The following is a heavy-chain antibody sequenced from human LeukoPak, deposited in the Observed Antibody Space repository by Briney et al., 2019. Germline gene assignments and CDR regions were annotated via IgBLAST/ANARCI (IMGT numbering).Heavy chain of an antibody. CDR2: ISYDGSNK. CDR1: GFTFSSYG. CDR3: AKDREVSSSWYEGFDY. V-gene: IGHV3-30*18. D-gene: IGHD6-13*01. Sequence: PGRSLRLSCAASGFTFSSYGMHWVRQAPGKGLEWVAVISYDGSNKYYADSVKGRFTISRDNSKNTLYLQMNSLRAEDTAVYYCAKDREVSSSWYEGFDYWGQGTLVTVSS. J-gene: IGHJ4*02.